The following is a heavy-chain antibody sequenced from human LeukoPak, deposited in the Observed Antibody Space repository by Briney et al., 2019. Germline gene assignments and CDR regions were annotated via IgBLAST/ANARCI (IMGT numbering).Heavy chain of an antibody. CDR2: ISGSGGST. Sequence: PGGSLRLSCAASGFTFSSYAMSWVRQAPGKGLEWVSAISGSGGSTNYADSVKGRFTISRDNSKNTLYLQMNSLRAEDTAVYYCAKDRPDIVVVPADFSDAFDIWGQGTMVTVSS. V-gene: IGHV3-23*01. CDR3: AKDRPDIVVVPADFSDAFDI. D-gene: IGHD2-2*01. J-gene: IGHJ3*02. CDR1: GFTFSSYA.